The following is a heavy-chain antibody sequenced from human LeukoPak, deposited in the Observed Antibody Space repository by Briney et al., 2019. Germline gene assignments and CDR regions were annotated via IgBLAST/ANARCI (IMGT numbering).Heavy chain of an antibody. CDR1: GDTVSGNSGA. Sequence: SQTLSLTCAISGDTVSGNSGAWIWIRQSPSRGLEWLGRTYYMSKWFHEYAVSVKGRIILSPDTANNQFSLHLSSVTADDTGVYYCARALERYYFDFWGQGTLVTVSS. J-gene: IGHJ4*02. CDR3: ARALERYYFDF. CDR2: TYYMSKWFH. D-gene: IGHD1-1*01. V-gene: IGHV6-1*01.